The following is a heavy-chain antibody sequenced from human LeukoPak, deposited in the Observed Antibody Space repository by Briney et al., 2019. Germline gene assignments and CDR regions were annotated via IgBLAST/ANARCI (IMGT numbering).Heavy chain of an antibody. J-gene: IGHJ5*02. CDR2: IIPIFGTA. D-gene: IGHD6-13*01. Sequence: ASVKVSCKASGGTFSSYAIIWVRQAPGQGLEWMGGIIPIFGTANYAQKFQGRVTITTDESTSTAYMELSSLRSEDTAVYYCARELVDIAAAGPYNWFDPWGQGTLVTVSS. V-gene: IGHV1-69*05. CDR1: GGTFSSYA. CDR3: ARELVDIAAAGPYNWFDP.